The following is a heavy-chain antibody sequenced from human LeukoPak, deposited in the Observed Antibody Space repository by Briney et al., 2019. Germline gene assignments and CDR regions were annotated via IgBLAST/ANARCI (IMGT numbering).Heavy chain of an antibody. D-gene: IGHD1-14*01. V-gene: IGHV1-2*02. J-gene: IGHJ6*02. Sequence: ASVKVSRKASGYTFTGYYMHWVRQAPGQGLEWMGWINPNSGGTNYAQKFQGRVTMTRDTSISTAYMELSRLRSDDTAVYYCARVTGNYYYYYGMDVWGQGTTVTVSS. CDR2: INPNSGGT. CDR1: GYTFTGYY. CDR3: ARVTGNYYYYYGMDV.